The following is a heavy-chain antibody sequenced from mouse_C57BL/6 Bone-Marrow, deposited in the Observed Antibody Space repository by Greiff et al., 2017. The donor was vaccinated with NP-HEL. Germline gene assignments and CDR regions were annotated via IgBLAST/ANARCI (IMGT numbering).Heavy chain of an antibody. CDR3: ARAYYAMDY. Sequence: EVQVEESEGGLVQPGSSMKLSCTASGFTFSDYYMAWVRQVPEKGLEWVANINSDGSSTYYLDSLKSRFIISRDNAKNILYLQMSSLKSEDTATYYCARAYYAMDYWGQGTSVTVSS. V-gene: IGHV5-16*01. J-gene: IGHJ4*01. CDR1: GFTFSDYY. CDR2: INSDGSST.